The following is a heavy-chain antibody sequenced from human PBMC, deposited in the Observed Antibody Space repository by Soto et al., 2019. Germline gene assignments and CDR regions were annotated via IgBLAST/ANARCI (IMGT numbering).Heavy chain of an antibody. V-gene: IGHV4-59*08. CDR2: IYYSGTA. Sequence: SEPLSVTCPVSGGSISSYYWSWIRQPPGKGLEWIGYIYYSGTAHYNPSLKSRINISADPSKNQVSLTLTSVTAADTAVYYCARQGSYRGQGALVTSPQ. CDR3: ARQGSY. J-gene: IGHJ4*02. CDR1: GGSISSYY.